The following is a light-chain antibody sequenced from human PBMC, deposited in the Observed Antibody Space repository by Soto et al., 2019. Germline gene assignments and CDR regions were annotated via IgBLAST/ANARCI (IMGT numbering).Light chain of an antibody. CDR2: AAS. CDR3: QHSYSSLWT. Sequence: IQMTQSPSSLSASVGDTVTITCRASQSITTSLNWYQQKSGKATRLLIYAASNMHSGVPSRFSGSGSATDFTLTITSLQPEDSATYYCQHSYSSLWTFGQGTKVEIK. V-gene: IGKV1-39*01. CDR1: QSITTS. J-gene: IGKJ1*01.